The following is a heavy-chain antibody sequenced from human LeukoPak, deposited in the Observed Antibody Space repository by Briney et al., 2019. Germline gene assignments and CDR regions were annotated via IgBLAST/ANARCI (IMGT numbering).Heavy chain of an antibody. D-gene: IGHD3-10*01. CDR2: ISSSSSYI. CDR3: TRAGGLVRGVHYYYYMDV. J-gene: IGHJ6*03. Sequence: PGGSLRLSCAASGFTFSTYSMNWVRQAPGKGLEWVSSISSSSSYIYYADSVKGRFTISRDNAENSLYLQMNSLRAEDTAVYYCTRAGGLVRGVHYYYYMDVWGKGTTVTISS. CDR1: GFTFSTYS. V-gene: IGHV3-21*01.